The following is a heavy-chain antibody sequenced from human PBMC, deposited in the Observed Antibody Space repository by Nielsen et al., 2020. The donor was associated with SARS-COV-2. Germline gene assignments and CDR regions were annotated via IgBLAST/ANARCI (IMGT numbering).Heavy chain of an antibody. Sequence: GGSLRLSCAASGFTFSSYWMSWVRQAPGKGLEWVANIKQDGSEKYYVDSVKGRFTISRDNAKNSLYLQMNSLRAEDTAVYYCARSSDSSGWIPYYYYYGMDVWGQETTVTVSS. CDR1: GFTFSSYW. V-gene: IGHV3-7*03. CDR3: ARSSDSSGWIPYYYYYGMDV. J-gene: IGHJ6*02. D-gene: IGHD6-19*01. CDR2: IKQDGSEK.